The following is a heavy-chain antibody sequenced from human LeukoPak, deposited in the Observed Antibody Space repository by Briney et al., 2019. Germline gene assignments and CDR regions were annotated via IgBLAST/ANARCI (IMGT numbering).Heavy chain of an antibody. D-gene: IGHD6-6*01. CDR1: GYTFNTFTTYG. V-gene: IGHV1-18*04. J-gene: IGHJ4*02. CDR2: ISAYNGNT. CDR3: ARADPYSSSFLGY. Sequence: GASVKVSCKASGYTFNTFTTYGISWVRQAPGQGLEWMGWISAYNGNTRYPQKLQDRVTMTTDTSTSTAYMELRSLRSDDTAVYYCARADPYSSSFLGYLGQGTLVTVSS.